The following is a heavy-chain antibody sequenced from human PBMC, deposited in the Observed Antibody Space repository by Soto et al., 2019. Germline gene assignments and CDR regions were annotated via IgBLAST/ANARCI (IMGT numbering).Heavy chain of an antibody. CDR2: ISYDEDNK. V-gene: IGHV3-30-3*01. CDR3: ASFYDSSSYWDDTFDI. CDR1: GFAFTNYA. Sequence: GGSLRLSCAASGFAFTNYAMHWVRQCPGKGLEWVAVISYDEDNKYYADSVKGRFTISRDNSKNTLYLQMNSLRAEDTAVYYCASFYDSSSYWDDTFDIWGQGTMVTVSS. J-gene: IGHJ3*02. D-gene: IGHD3-22*01.